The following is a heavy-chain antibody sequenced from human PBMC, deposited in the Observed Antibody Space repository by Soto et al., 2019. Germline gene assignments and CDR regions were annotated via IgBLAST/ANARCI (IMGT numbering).Heavy chain of an antibody. CDR2: ISYDGSNK. Sequence: VQLVESGGGVVQPGRSLRLSCAASGFTFSSYGMHWVRQAPGKGLEWVAVISYDGSNKYYADSVKGRFTISRDNSKNTLYLQMNSLRAEDTAVYYCAKGAAAGYYFDYWGQGTLVTVSS. V-gene: IGHV3-30*18. D-gene: IGHD6-13*01. CDR1: GFTFSSYG. J-gene: IGHJ4*02. CDR3: AKGAAAGYYFDY.